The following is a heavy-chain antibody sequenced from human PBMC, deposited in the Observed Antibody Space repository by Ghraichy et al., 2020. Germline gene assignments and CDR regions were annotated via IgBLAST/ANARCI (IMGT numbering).Heavy chain of an antibody. CDR1: GGSISSYY. D-gene: IGHD6-13*01. J-gene: IGHJ6*02. CDR3: ARHSSSWYRDYYYGMDV. V-gene: IGHV4-59*01. Sequence: SETLSLTCTVSGGSISSYYWSWIRQPPGKGLKWIGYIYYSGSTNYNPSLKSRVTISVDTSKNQFSLKLSSVTAADTAVYYCARHSSSWYRDYYYGMDVWGQGTTVTVSS. CDR2: IYYSGST.